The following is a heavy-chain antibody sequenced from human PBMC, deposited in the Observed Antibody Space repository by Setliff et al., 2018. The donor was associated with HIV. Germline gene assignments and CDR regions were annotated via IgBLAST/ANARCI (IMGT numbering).Heavy chain of an antibody. CDR1: GYTFTSYG. Sequence: GASVKVSCKASGYTFTSYGISWVRQAPGQGLEWMGWISGYNGNTKYVQKYQGRVTMTTDTSTSKVYMELRTLRSDDTAVYYCARGMGDSSGYYYGYYDYYMDVWGKGTTVTVSS. CDR3: ARGMGDSSGYYYGYYDYYMDV. CDR2: ISGYNGNT. V-gene: IGHV1-18*01. D-gene: IGHD3-22*01. J-gene: IGHJ6*03.